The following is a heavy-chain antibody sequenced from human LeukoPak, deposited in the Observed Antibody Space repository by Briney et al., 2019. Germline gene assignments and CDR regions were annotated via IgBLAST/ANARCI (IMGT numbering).Heavy chain of an antibody. CDR3: AKDLKKGAAGYYFDY. J-gene: IGHJ4*02. Sequence: GRSLRLSCAASGLTFSNDAMHWVRQAPGKGLEWVAVIANDGNDKKYADSVKGRFTISRDNSKNTLYLQMNSLRAEDTAVYYCAKDLKKGAAGYYFDYWGQGTLVTVSS. V-gene: IGHV3-30*18. CDR2: IANDGNDK. CDR1: GLTFSNDA. D-gene: IGHD6-13*01.